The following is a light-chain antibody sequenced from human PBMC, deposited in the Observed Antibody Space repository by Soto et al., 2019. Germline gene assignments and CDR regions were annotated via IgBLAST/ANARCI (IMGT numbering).Light chain of an antibody. V-gene: IGKV3-11*01. CDR3: QQYNNWPRT. CDR2: DAS. CDR1: QSVSSY. J-gene: IGKJ1*01. Sequence: ITLTQSPATLSLYPGERATISCLASQSVSSYLAWYQQKPGQAPRLLIYDASNRATGIPARFSGSGSGTEFTLTISSPQSEDFAVYYCQQYNNWPRTFGQGTKVDI.